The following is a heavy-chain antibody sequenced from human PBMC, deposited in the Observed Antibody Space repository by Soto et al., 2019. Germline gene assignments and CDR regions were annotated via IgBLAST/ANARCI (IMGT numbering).Heavy chain of an antibody. CDR1: GGTFSSYA. CDR2: IIPIFGTA. CDR3: ARAGHIVAKEEEHRGGYYYYGMDV. V-gene: IGHV1-69*13. Sequence: SVKVSCKASGGTFSSYAISWVRQAPGQGLEWMGGIIPIFGTANYAQKFQGRVTITADESTSTAYMELSSLRSEDTAVYYCARAGHIVAKEEEHRGGYYYYGMDVWGQGTTVTVSS. D-gene: IGHD5-12*01. J-gene: IGHJ6*02.